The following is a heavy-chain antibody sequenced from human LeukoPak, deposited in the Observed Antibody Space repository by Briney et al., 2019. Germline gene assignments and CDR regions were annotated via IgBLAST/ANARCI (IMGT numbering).Heavy chain of an antibody. CDR2: IHWNGGST. CDR3: AELGITMIGGV. CDR1: GFTFDDYG. V-gene: IGHV3-20*04. Sequence: GGSLRLSCAASGFTFDDYGMSWVRQAPGKGLEWVAGIHWNGGSTGYVDSVKGRFTISRDNAKNSLYLQMNSLRAEDTAVYYCAELGITMIGGVWGKGTKVTISS. D-gene: IGHD3-10*02. J-gene: IGHJ6*04.